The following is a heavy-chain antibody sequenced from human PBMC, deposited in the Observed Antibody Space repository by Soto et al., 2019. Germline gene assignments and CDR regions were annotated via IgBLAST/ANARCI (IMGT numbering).Heavy chain of an antibody. V-gene: IGHV4-4*02. D-gene: IGHD3-22*01. CDR2: IFHDGNT. CDR3: ARNSGYDYYDSTGIEN. Sequence: PSETLSLTCAVSGASIGSGGWWSWVRQPPGKGLEWIAEIFHDGNTNYSPSLKSRVTISVDKSQNQFSLNVYSVTAADTAVYYCARNSGYDYYDSTGIENWGQGTQVTVSS. J-gene: IGHJ4*02. CDR1: GASIGSGGW.